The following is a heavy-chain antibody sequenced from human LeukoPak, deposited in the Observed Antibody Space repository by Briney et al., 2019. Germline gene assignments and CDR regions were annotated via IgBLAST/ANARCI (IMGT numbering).Heavy chain of an antibody. J-gene: IGHJ5*02. D-gene: IGHD2-2*01. Sequence: SETLSLTCTVSGGSISSYYWSWIRQPPGKGLEWIGYIYYSGSTNYNPSLKSRVTISVDTSKNQFSLKLSSVTAAGTAVYYCAREIRYCSSTSCYPEGNWFDPWGQGTLVTVSS. CDR3: AREIRYCSSTSCYPEGNWFDP. CDR2: IYYSGST. CDR1: GGSISSYY. V-gene: IGHV4-59*01.